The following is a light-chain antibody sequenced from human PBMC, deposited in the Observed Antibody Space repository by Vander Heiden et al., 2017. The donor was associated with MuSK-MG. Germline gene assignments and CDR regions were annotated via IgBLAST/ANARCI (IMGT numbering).Light chain of an antibody. Sequence: QSVLTQPPSVSGAPGQRVTISCTGSSSNIGAGYDVHWYQQLPGPAPNLLIYGNSNRPSGVPDRFSGSKSGTSASLAITGLQAEDEADYYCQSYDSSRSGRVFGTGTKVTVL. J-gene: IGLJ1*01. CDR3: QSYDSSRSGRV. CDR2: GNS. CDR1: SSNIGAGYD. V-gene: IGLV1-40*01.